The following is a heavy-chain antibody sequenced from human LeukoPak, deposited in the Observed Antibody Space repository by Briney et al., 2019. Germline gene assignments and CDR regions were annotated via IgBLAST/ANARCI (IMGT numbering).Heavy chain of an antibody. CDR3: ARAYDSSGYPPFDY. D-gene: IGHD3-22*01. Sequence: PGGSLRLSCAASGFTFSSYAMSWVRQAPGKGLEWVSAISGSGGSTYYTDSVKGRFTISRDNSKNTLYLQMNSLRAEDTAVYYCARAYDSSGYPPFDYWGQGTLVTVSS. V-gene: IGHV3-23*01. J-gene: IGHJ4*02. CDR2: ISGSGGST. CDR1: GFTFSSYA.